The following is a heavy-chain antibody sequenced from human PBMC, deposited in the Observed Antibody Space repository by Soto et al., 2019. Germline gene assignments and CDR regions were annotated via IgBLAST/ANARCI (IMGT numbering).Heavy chain of an antibody. D-gene: IGHD3-10*01. CDR3: ARQTTDFITSLYGSGSYPDY. CDR1: GFTFSSYA. J-gene: IGHJ4*02. Sequence: GGSLRLSCAASGFTFSSYAMHWVRQAPGKGLEWVAVISYDGSNKYYADSVKGRFTISRDNSKNTLYLQMNSLRAEDTAVYYCARQTTDFITSLYGSGSYPDYWGQGTLVTVSS. CDR2: ISYDGSNK. V-gene: IGHV3-30-3*01.